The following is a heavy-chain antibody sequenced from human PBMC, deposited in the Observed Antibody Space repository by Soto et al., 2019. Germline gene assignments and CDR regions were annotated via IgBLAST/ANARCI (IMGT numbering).Heavy chain of an antibody. J-gene: IGHJ5*02. V-gene: IGHV4-59*02. D-gene: IGHD1-7*01. CDR1: GASVRSYY. CDR3: ARTPETRDWLDP. CDR2: IYYIGAY. Sequence: QVQLPQSGPGLVRPSETLSLSCSVSGASVRSYYWSWVRQPPGKGLEWLGYIYYIGAYNYNPSLKSRVTISVDTSKNQFSLKLTSVTAADTAVYYCARTPETRDWLDPWGQGTLVTVSS.